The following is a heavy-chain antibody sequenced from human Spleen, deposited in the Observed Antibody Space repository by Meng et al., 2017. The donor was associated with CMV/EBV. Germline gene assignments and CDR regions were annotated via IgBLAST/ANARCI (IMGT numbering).Heavy chain of an antibody. D-gene: IGHD2-15*01. J-gene: IGHJ6*02. CDR2: IYSGGST. CDR1: GFTVSSNY. V-gene: IGHV3-53*01. CDR3: AKDQVVAVAATYYYGMDV. Sequence: GGSLRLSCAASGFTVSSNYMSWVRQAPGKGLEWVSVIYSGGSTYYADSVKGRFTISRDNSKNTLYLQMNSLRAEDTAVYYCAKDQVVAVAATYYYGMDVWGQGTTVTVSS.